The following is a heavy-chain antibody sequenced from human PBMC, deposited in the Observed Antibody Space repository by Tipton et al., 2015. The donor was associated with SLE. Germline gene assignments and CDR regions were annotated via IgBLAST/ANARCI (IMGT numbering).Heavy chain of an antibody. V-gene: IGHV4-30-2*01. CDR1: GGSISSGGYS. CDR3: ARDTDYGGNYFDY. CDR2: IYHSGST. D-gene: IGHD4-23*01. J-gene: IGHJ4*02. Sequence: TLSLTCAVSGGSISSGGYSWSWIRQPPGKGLEWIGYIYHSGSTYYNPSLKSRVTMSVDWSKNQFSLKLSSVTAADTAVYYCARDTDYGGNYFDYWGQGTLVTVSS.